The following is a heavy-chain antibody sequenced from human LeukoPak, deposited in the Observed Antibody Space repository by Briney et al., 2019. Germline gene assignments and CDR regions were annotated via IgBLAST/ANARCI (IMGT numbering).Heavy chain of an antibody. CDR1: GGSISSYY. J-gene: IGHJ4*02. D-gene: IGHD2-21*01. CDR3: ARSQGGDLYFDY. CDR2: MYYSGST. Sequence: PSETLSLTCTVSGGSISSYYWSWIRQPPGKGLEWIGYMYYSGSTNYNPSLKSRVTMSVDTSKNQFSLRLSSVTAADTAVYYCARSQGGDLYFDYWGQGTLVTVSS. V-gene: IGHV4-59*01.